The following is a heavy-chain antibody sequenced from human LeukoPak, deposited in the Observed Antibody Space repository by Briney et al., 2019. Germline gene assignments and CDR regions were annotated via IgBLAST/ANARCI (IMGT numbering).Heavy chain of an antibody. CDR1: GGSISSGSYY. V-gene: IGHV4-61*02. D-gene: IGHD5-18*01. J-gene: IGHJ4*02. CDR2: IYTSGST. CDR3: ARVPIKKDTAIAVGFDY. Sequence: SQTLSLTCTVSGGSISSGSYYWSWIRQPDGKGLEWIGRIYTSGSTNYNPSLKSRVTISVDTSKNQFSLKLSSVTAADTAVYYCARVPIKKDTAIAVGFDYWGQGTLVTVSS.